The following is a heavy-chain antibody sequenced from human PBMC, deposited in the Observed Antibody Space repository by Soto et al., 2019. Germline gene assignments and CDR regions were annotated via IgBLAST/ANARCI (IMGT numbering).Heavy chain of an antibody. CDR1: GFTFSSYW. CDR3: VRDAFPNYYYYMDV. V-gene: IGHV3-7*01. Sequence: GGSLRLSCAASGFTFSSYWMSWVRQAPGKGLEWVANIKQDGNEKHYVDSVKGRFTISRDNAANSLYLQMDSLRAEDTAVYYCVRDAFPNYYYYMDVWGRGTTVTVSS. J-gene: IGHJ6*03. CDR2: IKQDGNEK.